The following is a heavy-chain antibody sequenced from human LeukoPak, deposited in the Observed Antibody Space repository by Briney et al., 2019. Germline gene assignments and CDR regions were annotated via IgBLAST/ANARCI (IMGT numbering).Heavy chain of an antibody. D-gene: IGHD5-24*01. CDR2: INHSGST. CDR1: GGSFSGYY. J-gene: IGHJ4*02. V-gene: IGHV4-34*01. Sequence: SETLSLTCAVYGGSFSGYYWSWIRQPPGKGLEWIGEINHSGSTNYNPSLKSRVTISVDTSKNQFSLKLSSVTAADTAVYYCARHGGMATIGILYWSQGTLVTVSS. CDR3: ARHGGMATIGILY.